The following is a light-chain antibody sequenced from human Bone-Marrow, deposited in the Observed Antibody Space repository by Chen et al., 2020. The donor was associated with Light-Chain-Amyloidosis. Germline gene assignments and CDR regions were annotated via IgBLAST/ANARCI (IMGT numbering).Light chain of an antibody. CDR2: GSS. Sequence: EIVLTQSPGTLSLSPGEGANLSCRARQTISSNYLTWYQQKIGQAHRLLIYGSSSRATGIPDRFTGSGSGTDFTLTINRLEPEDFAMYGGQQYGTSPLTCGGGTKVEIK. CDR3: QQYGTSPLT. J-gene: IGKJ4*01. CDR1: QTISSNY. V-gene: IGKV3-20*01.